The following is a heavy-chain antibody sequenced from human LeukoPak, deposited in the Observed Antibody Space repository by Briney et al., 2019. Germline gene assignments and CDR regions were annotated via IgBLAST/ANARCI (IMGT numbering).Heavy chain of an antibody. CDR2: INPNSGGT. D-gene: IGHD2-2*01. Sequence: GASVKVSCKASGYTFTGYYMHWVRQAPGQGLEWMGWINPNSGGTNYAQKFQGRVTMTRATSISTAYMELSRLRSDDTAVYYCARAPRYCSSTSCYHFDYWGQGTLVTVSS. V-gene: IGHV1-2*02. CDR3: ARAPRYCSSTSCYHFDY. J-gene: IGHJ4*02. CDR1: GYTFTGYY.